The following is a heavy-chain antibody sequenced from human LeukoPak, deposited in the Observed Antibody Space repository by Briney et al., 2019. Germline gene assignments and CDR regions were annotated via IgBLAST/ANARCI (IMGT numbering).Heavy chain of an antibody. CDR3: VRSLRNAFDI. CDR2: IRSSTRTI. Sequence: GGSLRLSCAASGFTFSSYSMNWVRQAPGKGLEWVSYIRSSTRTIYYADSVKGRFAISSDNAKNSLYLQMNSLRAEDTAVYFCVRSLRNAFDIWGQGTMVTVSS. J-gene: IGHJ3*02. CDR1: GFTFSSYS. V-gene: IGHV3-48*01. D-gene: IGHD3-3*01.